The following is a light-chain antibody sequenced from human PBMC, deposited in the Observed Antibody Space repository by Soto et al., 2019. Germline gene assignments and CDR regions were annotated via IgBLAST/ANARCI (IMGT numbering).Light chain of an antibody. CDR3: SSYTSSSTYV. CDR2: DVN. CDR1: SSDVGNSNG. Sequence: QSALTQPPSVSGSPGRSVAISCTGTSSDVGNSNGVSWYHQPPGTAPKLMIYDVNNRPSGVPDRFSGSKSGNTASLTISGLQAEDEGEYYCSSYTSSSTYVFGTGTQLTVL. V-gene: IGLV2-18*02. J-gene: IGLJ1*01.